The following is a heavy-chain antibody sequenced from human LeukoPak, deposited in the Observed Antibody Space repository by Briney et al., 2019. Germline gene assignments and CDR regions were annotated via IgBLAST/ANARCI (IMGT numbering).Heavy chain of an antibody. CDR2: ISGSGGST. D-gene: IGHD5-18*01. CDR3: AKETRGYSYGRYYFDY. V-gene: IGHV3-23*01. CDR1: GFTFSSYS. Sequence: GGSLRLSCAASGFTFSSYSMSWVRQAPAKGLERVSAISGSGGSTYYADSVKGRFTISRDNSKNTLYLQMNSLRAEDTAVYYCAKETRGYSYGRYYFDYWGQGTLVTVSS. J-gene: IGHJ4*02.